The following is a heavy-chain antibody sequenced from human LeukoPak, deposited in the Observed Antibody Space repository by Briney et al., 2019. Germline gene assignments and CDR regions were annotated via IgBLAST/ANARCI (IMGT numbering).Heavy chain of an antibody. CDR3: AIGLDPEVISLEYYFDY. CDR2: INPSGGGT. CDR1: GYTFTSYY. Sequence: ASVKVSCKASGYTFTSYYMHWVRQAPGQGLEWMGIINPSGGGTDYAQKFQGRVTMTRDTSTSTVYMELSSLSSEDTAVYYCAIGLDPEVISLEYYFDYWGQGTLVTVSS. J-gene: IGHJ4*02. V-gene: IGHV1-46*01.